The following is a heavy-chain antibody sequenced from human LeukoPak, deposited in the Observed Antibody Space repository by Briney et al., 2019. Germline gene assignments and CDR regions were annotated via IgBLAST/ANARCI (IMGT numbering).Heavy chain of an antibody. D-gene: IGHD5-18*01. J-gene: IGHJ4*02. CDR2: INWDGGSR. CDR1: GFIFDDYT. V-gene: IGHV3-43*01. Sequence: GGSLRLSCAASGFIFDDYTMHWVRQAPGKGLEWVSLINWDGGSRYYAASVKGRFTVSRDNSKNSLYLQMNSLRTEDTALYYCTKGHVDSPMNFYHWGQGTLVTVSS. CDR3: TKGHVDSPMNFYH.